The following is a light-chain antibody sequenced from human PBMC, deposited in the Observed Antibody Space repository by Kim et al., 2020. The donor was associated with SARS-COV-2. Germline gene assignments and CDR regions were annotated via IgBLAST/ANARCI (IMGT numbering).Light chain of an antibody. CDR3: NSRDTSDNRVV. Sequence: FVLTVMLTCHGDILRTFFANWFQQKSGQAPVLVIYAEKNRPSVIPDRFSGSRSGYTASLTITGAQAEDEADYYFNSRDTSDNRVVFGGGTQLTVL. J-gene: IGLJ2*01. V-gene: IGLV3-19*01. CDR1: ILRTFF. CDR2: AEK.